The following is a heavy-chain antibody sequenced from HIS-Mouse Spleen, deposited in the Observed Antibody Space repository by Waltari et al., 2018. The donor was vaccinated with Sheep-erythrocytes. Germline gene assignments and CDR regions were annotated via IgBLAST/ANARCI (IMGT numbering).Heavy chain of an antibody. CDR3: ARGFWVYSSSSGFDY. CDR2: WNPTRGNT. V-gene: IGHV1-8*01. CDR1: GYTFTSYD. D-gene: IGHD6-6*01. Sequence: QVQLVQSGAEVKKPGASVKVSCKASGYTFTSYDINWVRQATGQGLEWMGWWNPTRGNTGYAQKCQGRVTMTRNTSTSTAYMELSSLRSEDTAVYYCARGFWVYSSSSGFDYWGQGTLVTVSS. J-gene: IGHJ4*02.